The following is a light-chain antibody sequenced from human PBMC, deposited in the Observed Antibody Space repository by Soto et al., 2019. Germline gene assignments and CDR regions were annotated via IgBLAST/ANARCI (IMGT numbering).Light chain of an antibody. CDR1: QGISNY. Sequence: DIQMTQSPSSLSASVGVRVTITCRASQGISNYIAWYQQKPGKAPKLLIYAASTLQSGVPSRLSGSGSGTDFTLTINSLQPEDVATYSCQKYSSVPLFGPGTKVDIK. V-gene: IGKV1-27*01. CDR3: QKYSSVPL. CDR2: AAS. J-gene: IGKJ3*01.